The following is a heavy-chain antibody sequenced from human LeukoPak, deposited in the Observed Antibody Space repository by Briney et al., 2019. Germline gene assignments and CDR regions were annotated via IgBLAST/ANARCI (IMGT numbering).Heavy chain of an antibody. D-gene: IGHD1-26*01. CDR2: IYYSGST. CDR1: GASISSYY. J-gene: IGHJ4*02. V-gene: IGHV4-59*01. CDR3: AREVGAFDY. Sequence: PSETLSLTCTVSGASISSYYWSWIRQPPGKGLEWIGYIYYSGSTNYHPSLKSRVTISVDTSKNQFSLKLSSVTAADTAVYYCAREVGAFDYWGQGTLVTVSS.